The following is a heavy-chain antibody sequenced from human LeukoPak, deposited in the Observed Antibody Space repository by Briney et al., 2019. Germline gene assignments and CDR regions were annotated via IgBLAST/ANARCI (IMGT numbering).Heavy chain of an antibody. D-gene: IGHD6-13*01. V-gene: IGHV4-39*07. J-gene: IGHJ5*02. CDR1: GGSTSSTNYY. CDR3: ARDDGSGYSSSWYRYNWFDP. Sequence: SETLSLTCSVSGGSTSSTNYYWGWIRQPPGKGLECIGSIYYNGRTYYNPSLKSRVTISVDKSKNQFSLKLSSVTAADTAVYYCARDDGSGYSSSWYRYNWFDPWGQGTLVTVSS. CDR2: IYYNGRT.